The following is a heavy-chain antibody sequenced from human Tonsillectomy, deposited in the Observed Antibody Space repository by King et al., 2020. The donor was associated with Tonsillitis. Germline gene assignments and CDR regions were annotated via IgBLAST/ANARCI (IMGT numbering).Heavy chain of an antibody. J-gene: IGHJ6*02. D-gene: IGHD2/OR15-2a*01. Sequence: VQLVESGGVVVQPGGSLRLSCAASGFTFDDYDMHWVRQAPGKGLEWVSLIDWDGGSTYNADSVKGRFTVSRDNSKNSLYLQMNSLRPEDTAFYYCAKSRLSATESYQFKYFYVCMDVWGQGTTVTVSS. CDR1: GFTFDDYD. CDR3: AKSRLSATESYQFKYFYVCMDV. CDR2: IDWDGGST. V-gene: IGHV3-43D*03.